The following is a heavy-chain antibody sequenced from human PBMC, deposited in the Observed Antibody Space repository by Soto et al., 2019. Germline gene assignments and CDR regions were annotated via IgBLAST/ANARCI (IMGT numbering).Heavy chain of an antibody. CDR3: ARGFVGIAVVGTGPGAPRTRHNWFDP. J-gene: IGHJ5*02. CDR2: INAGNGNT. CDR1: GYTFTSYA. D-gene: IGHD6-19*01. V-gene: IGHV1-3*01. Sequence: ASVKVSCKASGYTFTSYAMHWVRQAPGQRLEWMGWINAGNGNTKYSQKFQGRVTITRDTSASTAYMELSSLRSEDTAVYYCARGFVGIAVVGTGPGAPRTRHNWFDPWGQGTLVTVS.